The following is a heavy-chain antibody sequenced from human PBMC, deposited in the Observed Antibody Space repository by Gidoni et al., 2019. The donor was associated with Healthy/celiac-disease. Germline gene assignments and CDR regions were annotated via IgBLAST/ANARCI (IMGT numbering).Heavy chain of an antibody. J-gene: IGHJ3*02. V-gene: IGHV3-74*01. CDR2: INSDGSST. Sequence: EVQLVESGGGLVQPGGSLRLSCAASGFTFSSYWMHWARQAPGKGLVWGSRINSDGSSTSYADSVKGRFTISRDNAKNTLYLQMNSLRAEDTAVYYCARVYYDSSGYYYGGGAFDIWGQGTMVTVSS. CDR1: GFTFSSYW. D-gene: IGHD3-22*01. CDR3: ARVYYDSSGYYYGGGAFDI.